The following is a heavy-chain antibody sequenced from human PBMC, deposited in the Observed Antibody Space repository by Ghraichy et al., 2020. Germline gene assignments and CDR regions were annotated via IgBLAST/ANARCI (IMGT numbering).Heavy chain of an antibody. D-gene: IGHD4-23*01. CDR1: GFSFGSFS. V-gene: IGHV3-48*02. J-gene: IGHJ6*02. Sequence: GGSLRLSCVGSGFSFGSFSMYWVRQSPGKRLEWVSYITSSSSFKSYADSVKGRFTISRDNAQNSLSLQKNSLTDEDTAVYYCARGSTVVRFYYYDGMDVWGQGTTVTVSS. CDR2: ITSSSSFK. CDR3: ARGSTVVRFYYYDGMDV.